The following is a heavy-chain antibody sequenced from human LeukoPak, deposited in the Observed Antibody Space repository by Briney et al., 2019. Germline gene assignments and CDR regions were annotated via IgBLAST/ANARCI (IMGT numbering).Heavy chain of an antibody. Sequence: SETLSLTSTVSPGSISRYYWSWIRQPPRKSMQWIGYIYYSGSTNYNPSLKSRVTISVDTSKNQFSLKLSSVTAADTALYYCARHLTEAASGSFDYWGQGTLVTVSS. V-gene: IGHV4-59*08. CDR3: ARHLTEAASGSFDY. J-gene: IGHJ4*02. CDR1: PGSISRYY. CDR2: IYYSGST. D-gene: IGHD6-13*01.